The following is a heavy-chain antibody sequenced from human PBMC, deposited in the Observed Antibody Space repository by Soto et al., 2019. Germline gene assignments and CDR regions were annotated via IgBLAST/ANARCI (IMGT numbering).Heavy chain of an antibody. V-gene: IGHV4-39*01. Sequence: PSETLSLTCTVSGDSSVSSSSYYWGWIRQPPGKGLEWIGSIYYTGNTFYSPSFRSRLTISVDTSKSQFSLKLRSVTAADTATYYCASEVSSTDGMDVWAKGPRSPSP. CDR1: GDSSVSSSSYY. CDR3: ASEVSSTDGMDV. CDR2: IYYTGNT. D-gene: IGHD2-15*01. J-gene: IGHJ6*02.